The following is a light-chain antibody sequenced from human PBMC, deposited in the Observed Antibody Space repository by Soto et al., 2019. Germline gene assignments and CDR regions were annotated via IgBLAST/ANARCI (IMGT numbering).Light chain of an antibody. CDR1: SSDVGGYNY. Sequence: QSALTQPASVSGSPGQSITISCTGTSSDVGGYNYVSWYQQHPGKAPKLMIYEVSNRPSGVSNSFSGSKSGNTASLTISGLQAENEADYYCSSYTSSSTRVFGGGTTLTVL. V-gene: IGLV2-14*01. CDR2: EVS. CDR3: SSYTSSSTRV. J-gene: IGLJ3*02.